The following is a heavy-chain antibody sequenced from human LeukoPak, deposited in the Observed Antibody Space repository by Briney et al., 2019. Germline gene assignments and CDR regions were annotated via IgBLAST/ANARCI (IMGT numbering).Heavy chain of an antibody. V-gene: IGHV4-34*01. CDR2: INHSGST. D-gene: IGHD6-19*01. J-gene: IGHJ4*02. Sequence: PSETLSLTCAVYGGSFSGYYWSWIRQPPGKGLEWIGEINHSGSTNYNPSLKSRVTISVDTSKNQFSLKLSSVTAADTAVYYCAVSSGWYKIDSWGQGTLVTVSS. CDR3: AVSSGWYKIDS. CDR1: GGSFSGYY.